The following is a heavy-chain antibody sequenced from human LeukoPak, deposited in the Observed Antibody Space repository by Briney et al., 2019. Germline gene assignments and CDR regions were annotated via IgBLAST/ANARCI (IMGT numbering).Heavy chain of an antibody. CDR3: AKFPKLYYYDSSGYYSKDY. CDR1: GFTFSSYS. V-gene: IGHV3-23*01. J-gene: IGHJ4*02. CDR2: ISGSGGST. D-gene: IGHD3-22*01. Sequence: GGSLRLSCAASGFTFSSYSMSWVRQAPGKGLEWVSAISGSGGSTYYADSVKGRFTISRDNSKNTLYLQMNSLRAEDTAVYYCAKFPKLYYYDSSGYYSKDYWGQGTLVTVSS.